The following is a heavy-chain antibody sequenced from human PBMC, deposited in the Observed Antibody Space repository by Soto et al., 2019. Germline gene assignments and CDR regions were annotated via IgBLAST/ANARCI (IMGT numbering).Heavy chain of an antibody. V-gene: IGHV1-18*01. Sequence: QVQLVQSGAEVKKPGASVKVSCKASGYTFTSYGISWVRQAPGQGLEWMGWISAYNVNTNYAQKLQGRVTMTTDTATRTAYMELRSLRSDDTAVYYCARGFCSGGSCYGFWWFDPWGQGTLVPVSS. CDR2: ISAYNVNT. CDR1: GYTFTSYG. J-gene: IGHJ5*02. CDR3: ARGFCSGGSCYGFWWFDP. D-gene: IGHD2-15*01.